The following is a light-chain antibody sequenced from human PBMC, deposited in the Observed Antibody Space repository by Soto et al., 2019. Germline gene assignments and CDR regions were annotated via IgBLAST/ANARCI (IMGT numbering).Light chain of an antibody. V-gene: IGKV1-8*01. J-gene: IGKJ1*01. Sequence: AIRMTQSPSSFSASTGDRVTITCRASQGISSYLAWYQQKPGKAPKLLIYAASTLQSGVPSRLSGSGSGTDFTLTISCLQSEDFATYYCQQYYSYPRTFGQGTK. CDR3: QQYYSYPRT. CDR1: QGISSY. CDR2: AAS.